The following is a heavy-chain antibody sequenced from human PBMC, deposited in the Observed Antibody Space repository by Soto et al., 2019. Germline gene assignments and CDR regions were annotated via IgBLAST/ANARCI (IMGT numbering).Heavy chain of an antibody. J-gene: IGHJ3*01. CDR3: SRGGTSGWLKGAYDV. CDR1: GSTLNKHA. CDR2: IIPMFGIP. D-gene: IGHD6-19*01. V-gene: IGHV1-69*01. Sequence: QVQLVQSGAEVKKPGSSVKVSCRASGSTLNKHAITWVRRAPGQGLEWLGGIIPMFGIPNYPQKFQGRVTITADDSTNTSHMELIGLTSDDTAVYHCSRGGTSGWLKGAYDVWGQGTMVTVSS.